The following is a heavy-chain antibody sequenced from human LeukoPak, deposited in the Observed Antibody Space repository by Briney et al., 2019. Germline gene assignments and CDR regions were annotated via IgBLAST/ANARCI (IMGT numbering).Heavy chain of an antibody. CDR2: ISYDGSNK. J-gene: IGHJ6*03. Sequence: GGSLRLSCAASGFTFSSYGMHWVRQAPGKGLEWVAVISYDGSNKYYADSVKGRFTISRDNSKNTLYLQMNSLRAEDTAVYYCARDNGDGYPRWGYYYYYYMDVWGKGTTVTVSS. D-gene: IGHD5-24*01. CDR1: GFTFSSYG. CDR3: ARDNGDGYPRWGYYYYYYMDV. V-gene: IGHV3-30*03.